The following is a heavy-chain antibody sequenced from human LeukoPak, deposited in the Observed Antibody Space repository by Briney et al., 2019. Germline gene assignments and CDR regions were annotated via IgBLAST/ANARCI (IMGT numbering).Heavy chain of an antibody. CDR3: ARQYFDNTGYYYFDS. CDR2: HYYSGST. Sequence: SETLSLTCTVSGGFITGSSYSWGWIRQSPGKGLEWIGSHYYSGSTYYNPSLKSRVTMSADTSKNQFSLKLSSVTATDTAVYYRARQYFDNTGYYYFDSWGQGTLVTVSS. J-gene: IGHJ4*02. CDR1: GGFITGSSYS. D-gene: IGHD3-22*01. V-gene: IGHV4-39*01.